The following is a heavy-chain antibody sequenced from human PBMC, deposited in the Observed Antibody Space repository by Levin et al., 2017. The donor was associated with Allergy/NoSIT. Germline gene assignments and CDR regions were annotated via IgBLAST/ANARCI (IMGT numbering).Heavy chain of an antibody. Sequence: QAGGSLRLSCAASGFTFSSYWMSWVRQAPGKGLEWVANIKQDGSEKYYVDSVKGRFTISRDNAKNSLYLQMNSLRAEDTAVYYCARVEYCGGDCNWFDPWGQGTLVTVSS. V-gene: IGHV3-7*01. J-gene: IGHJ5*02. CDR1: GFTFSSYW. CDR3: ARVEYCGGDCNWFDP. D-gene: IGHD2-21*02. CDR2: IKQDGSEK.